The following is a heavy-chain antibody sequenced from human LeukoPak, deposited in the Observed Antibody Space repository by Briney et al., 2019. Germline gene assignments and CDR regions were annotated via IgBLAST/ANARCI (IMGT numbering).Heavy chain of an antibody. J-gene: IGHJ6*02. CDR3: AAFSRKGV. D-gene: IGHD3-3*02. Sequence: GGSLRLSCAASGFTVSNNYMSWVSQAPGKGLEWVSLIYSGGSTYYADSVRGRFTISRDSSKNTLYLQLNSLRAEDTAVYYCAAFSRKGVWGQGTTVTVSS. V-gene: IGHV3-66*01. CDR1: GFTVSNNY. CDR2: IYSGGST.